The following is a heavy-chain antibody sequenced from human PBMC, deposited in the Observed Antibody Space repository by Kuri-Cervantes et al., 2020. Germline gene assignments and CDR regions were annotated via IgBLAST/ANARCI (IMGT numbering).Heavy chain of an antibody. J-gene: IGHJ4*02. CDR1: GYTFTGYY. CDR3: ARARGRFLEWFHSPFDY. CDR2: INPNSGGT. D-gene: IGHD3-3*01. V-gene: IGHV1-2*02. Sequence: ASVKVSCKATGYTFTGYYMHWVRQAPGQGLEWMGWINPNSGGTNYAQKFQGRVTMTRDTSISTAYMELSRLRSDDTAVYYCARARGRFLEWFHSPFDYWGQGTLVTVSS.